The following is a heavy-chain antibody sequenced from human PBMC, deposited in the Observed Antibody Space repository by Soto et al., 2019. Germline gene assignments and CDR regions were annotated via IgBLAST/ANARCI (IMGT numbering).Heavy chain of an antibody. CDR2: IDPSDSYT. CDR1: GYSFTSYW. CDR3: ARIPFAATGFYFDY. Sequence: GESLKISCKGSGYSFTSYWISWVRQMPGKGLEWMGRIDPSDSYTKYSPSFQGQVTISVDKSITTASLQWSSLKASDTAMYYCARIPFAATGFYFDYWAQGTLVTVSS. J-gene: IGHJ4*02. V-gene: IGHV5-10-1*04. D-gene: IGHD6-13*01.